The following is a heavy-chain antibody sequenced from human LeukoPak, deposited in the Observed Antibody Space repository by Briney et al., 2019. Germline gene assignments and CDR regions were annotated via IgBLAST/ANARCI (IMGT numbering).Heavy chain of an antibody. D-gene: IGHD5-24*01. CDR2: IYYSGST. CDR1: GGSISSSSYY. J-gene: IGHJ4*02. CDR3: ASMLGRWLQLYYFDY. Sequence: SETLSLTCTVSGGSISSSSYYWGWIRQPPGKGLEWIGSIYYSGSTYYNPSLKSRVTISVDTSKNQFSLKLSSVTAADTAVYYCASMLGRWLQLYYFDYWGQGTLVTVSS. V-gene: IGHV4-39*07.